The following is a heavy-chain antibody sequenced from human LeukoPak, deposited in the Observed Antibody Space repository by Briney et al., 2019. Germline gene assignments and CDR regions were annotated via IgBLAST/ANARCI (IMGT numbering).Heavy chain of an antibody. CDR2: ISWNSGSI. CDR1: GFTFDDYA. J-gene: IGHJ4*02. CDR3: AKGGPYDILTAPFDY. Sequence: GGSLRLSCAASGFTFDDYAMHWVRNAPGEGLEWVSGISWNSGSIGYADSGKVRFTISRDNAKNSLYLQMNSLRAEDTALYYCAKGGPYDILTAPFDYWGQGTLVTVSS. V-gene: IGHV3-9*01. D-gene: IGHD3-9*01.